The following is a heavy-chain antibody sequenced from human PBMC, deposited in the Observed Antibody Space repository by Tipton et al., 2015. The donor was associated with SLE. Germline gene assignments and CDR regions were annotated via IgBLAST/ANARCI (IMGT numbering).Heavy chain of an antibody. CDR3: ARARSLITGTTGGTFDY. Sequence: TLSLTCAVSGGSISSGSYYWSWIRQPAGRGLEWIGYIYTSGSTNYNPSLKSRATISVDKSKNQFSLKLSSVTAADTAVYYCARARSLITGTTGGTFDYWGQGTLVTVSS. V-gene: IGHV4-61*09. J-gene: IGHJ4*02. D-gene: IGHD1-20*01. CDR1: GGSISSGSYY. CDR2: IYTSGST.